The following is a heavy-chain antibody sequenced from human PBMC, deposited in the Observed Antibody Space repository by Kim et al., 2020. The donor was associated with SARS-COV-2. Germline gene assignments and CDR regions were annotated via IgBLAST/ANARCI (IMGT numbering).Heavy chain of an antibody. D-gene: IGHD6-13*01. V-gene: IGHV1-18*01. CDR2: ISAYNGNT. CDR3: ARDGWSIAAAGYYPTPNWFDP. CDR1: GYTFTSYG. J-gene: IGHJ5*02. Sequence: ASVKVSCKASGYTFTSYGISWVRQAPGQGLEWMGWISAYNGNTNYAQKLQGRVTMTTDTSTSTAYMELRSLRSDDTAVYYCARDGWSIAAAGYYPTPNWFDPWGQGTLVTVSS.